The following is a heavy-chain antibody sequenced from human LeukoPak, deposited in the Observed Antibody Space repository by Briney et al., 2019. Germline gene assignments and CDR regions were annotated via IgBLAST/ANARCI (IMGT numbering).Heavy chain of an antibody. J-gene: IGHJ4*02. Sequence: PSETLSLTCAVYGGSFSGYYWSWIRQPPGKGLEWIGEINHSGSTNYNPPLKSRVTTSVDTSKNQFSLKLSSVTAADTAVYYCARGRARAAPQRGYFDYWGQGTLVTVSS. V-gene: IGHV4-34*01. CDR1: GGSFSGYY. CDR2: INHSGST. D-gene: IGHD6-13*01. CDR3: ARGRARAAPQRGYFDY.